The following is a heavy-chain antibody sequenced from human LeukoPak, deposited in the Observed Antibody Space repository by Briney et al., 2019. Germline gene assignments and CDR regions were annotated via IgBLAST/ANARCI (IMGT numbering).Heavy chain of an antibody. D-gene: IGHD1-26*01. J-gene: IGHJ5*02. Sequence: GGSLRLSCAASGFTFSSYGMSWVRQAPGKGLEWVSAISGSGGSTYYADSVKGRFTISRDNSKNTLYLQMNSLRAEDTAVYYCARELELRGWFDPWGQGTLVTVSS. CDR1: GFTFSSYG. CDR2: ISGSGGST. CDR3: ARELELRGWFDP. V-gene: IGHV3-23*01.